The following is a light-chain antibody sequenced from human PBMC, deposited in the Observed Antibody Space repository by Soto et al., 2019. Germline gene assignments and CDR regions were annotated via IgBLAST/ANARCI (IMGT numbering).Light chain of an antibody. CDR3: SSYTSSSTYV. J-gene: IGLJ1*01. Sequence: QSVLAQPASVAGSPGQSITISCTGTSSDGGGYNYVSWYQQHPGKAPKLMIYDVSNRPSGVSNRFSGSKSGNTASLTISGLQAEDEADYYCSSYTSSSTYVFGTGTEVTVL. V-gene: IGLV2-14*01. CDR1: SSDGGGYNY. CDR2: DVS.